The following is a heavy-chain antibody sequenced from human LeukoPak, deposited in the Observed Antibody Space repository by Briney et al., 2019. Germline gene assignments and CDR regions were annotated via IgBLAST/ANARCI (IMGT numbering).Heavy chain of an antibody. Sequence: PSETLSLTCTVSGGSISSYYWSWIRQPPGKGLEWIGYIYYSGSTNYNPSLKSRVTISVDTSKNQFSLKLSSVTAADTAVYYCARLKTIGQLDSDYYYYGMDVWGQGTTVTVSS. CDR3: ARLKTIGQLDSDYYYYGMDV. V-gene: IGHV4-59*08. CDR1: GGSISSYY. D-gene: IGHD3-9*01. CDR2: IYYSGST. J-gene: IGHJ6*02.